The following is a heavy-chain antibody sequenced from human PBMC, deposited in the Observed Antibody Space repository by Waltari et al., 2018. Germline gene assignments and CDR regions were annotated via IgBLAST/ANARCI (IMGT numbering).Heavy chain of an antibody. V-gene: IGHV4-59*01. CDR3: ARDRGYQDY. D-gene: IGHD3-10*01. J-gene: IGHJ4*02. CDR2: IDSSGST. CDR1: GGSISSYY. Sequence: QVQLQESGPGLVKPSETLSLTCTVSGGSISSYYWSWIRQPPGKGLEWIGYIDSSGSTNHNPSLRGRVIISVDTSKNRCSLKVRSMTAADTAVYYCARDRGYQDYWGQGTLVTVSS.